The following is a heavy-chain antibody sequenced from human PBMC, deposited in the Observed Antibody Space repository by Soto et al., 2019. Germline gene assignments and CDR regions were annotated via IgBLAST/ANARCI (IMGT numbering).Heavy chain of an antibody. Sequence: EVQLVESGGGLVKPGGSLRLSCAASGFTFSSYSMNWVRQAPGKGLEWVSSISSSSSYIYYADSVKGRFTISRDNAKKSLYLQMNSLRAEDTAVYYCAREGIAAAGTYYYGMDVWGQGTTVTVSS. J-gene: IGHJ6*02. V-gene: IGHV3-21*01. CDR1: GFTFSSYS. CDR2: ISSSSSYI. D-gene: IGHD6-13*01. CDR3: AREGIAAAGTYYYGMDV.